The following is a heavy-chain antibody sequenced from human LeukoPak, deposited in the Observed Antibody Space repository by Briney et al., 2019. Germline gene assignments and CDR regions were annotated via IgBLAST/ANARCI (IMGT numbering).Heavy chain of an antibody. CDR2: INPNSGGT. Sequence: ASVKVSCKASGYTFTGYYMHWVRQAPGQGLEWMGWINPNSGGTNYAQKFQGRVTMTRDTSISTIYMELSRLASDDTAIYYCARDRAATWYSGEDYWGQGTLVTVSS. V-gene: IGHV1-2*02. J-gene: IGHJ4*02. CDR1: GYTFTGYY. D-gene: IGHD1-1*01. CDR3: ARDRAATWYSGEDY.